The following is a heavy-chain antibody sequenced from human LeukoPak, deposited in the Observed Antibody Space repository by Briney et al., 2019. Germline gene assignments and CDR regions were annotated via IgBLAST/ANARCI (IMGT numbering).Heavy chain of an antibody. CDR2: ISAYNGNT. D-gene: IGHD5-12*01. J-gene: IGHJ4*02. V-gene: IGHV1-18*01. CDR1: GYTFTSYG. Sequence: ASVKVSRKASGYTFTSYGISWVRQAPGQGLEWMGWISAYNGNTNYAQKFQGRVTMTTDTSTSTAYMELRSLRSDDTAVYYCAGSGDIVATKSFDYWGQGTLVTVSS. CDR3: AGSGDIVATKSFDY.